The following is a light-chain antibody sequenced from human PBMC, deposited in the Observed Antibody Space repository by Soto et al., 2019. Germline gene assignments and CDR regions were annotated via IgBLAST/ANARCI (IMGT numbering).Light chain of an antibody. CDR3: QQYSMAPLT. Sequence: EIVLTHSPVTLSLSPVQRATLSCKASLIISDNYLAWYQQKAGQAPRLVIFGASSRATGIPDRFSASGSGTDFTLTISRLEPEDFAVYYCQQYSMAPLTFGQGTKVDIK. J-gene: IGKJ1*01. CDR1: LIISDNY. V-gene: IGKV3-20*01. CDR2: GAS.